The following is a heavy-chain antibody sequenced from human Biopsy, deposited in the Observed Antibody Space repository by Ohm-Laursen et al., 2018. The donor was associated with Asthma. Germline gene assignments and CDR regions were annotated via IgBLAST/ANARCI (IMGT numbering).Heavy chain of an antibody. CDR1: GGSFSNFA. J-gene: IGHJ4*02. CDR2: ILTKFDIT. D-gene: IGHD3-22*01. CDR3: ARSYDTDSYPVLVLDY. Sequence: SVKVSCKASGGSFSNFAFSWVRQAPGHGLGWMGTILTKFDITSYAEKFQGRVTITADKSTSTTYMELSRLRSEDTAVYYRARSYDTDSYPVLVLDYWGQGTLVTVSS. V-gene: IGHV1-69*04.